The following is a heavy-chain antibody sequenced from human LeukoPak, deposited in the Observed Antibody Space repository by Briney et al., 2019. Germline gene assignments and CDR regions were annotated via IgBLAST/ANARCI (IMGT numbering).Heavy chain of an antibody. D-gene: IGHD6-19*01. CDR3: ARNIAVAGTGLQFDY. Sequence: NPSETLSLTCTVSGGSISYYYWSWIRQPPGKGLEWIGYIFYSGSTNYTPSLKSRVTISIDTSKNQFSLKLSSVTAADTAVYYCARNIAVAGTGLQFDYWGQGTLVTVSS. CDR2: IFYSGST. V-gene: IGHV4-59*01. J-gene: IGHJ4*02. CDR1: GGSISYYY.